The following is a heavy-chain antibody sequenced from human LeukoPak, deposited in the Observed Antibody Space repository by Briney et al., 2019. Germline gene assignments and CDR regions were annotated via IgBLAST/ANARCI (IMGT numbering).Heavy chain of an antibody. CDR1: GVSFSTYY. CDR2: VNHSGYT. J-gene: IGHJ4*02. V-gene: IGHV4-34*01. CDR3: ARQLYGSDY. D-gene: IGHD4-17*01. Sequence: SETLSLTCAVSGVSFSTYYWSWIRQSPEKGLEWIGEVNHSGYTNLNPSLKSRVTISVDTSKNQFSLKLSSVTAADTAVYYCARQLYGSDYWGQGTLVTVSS.